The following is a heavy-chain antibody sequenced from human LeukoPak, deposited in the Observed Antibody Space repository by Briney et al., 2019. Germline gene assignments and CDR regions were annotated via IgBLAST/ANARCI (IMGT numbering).Heavy chain of an antibody. Sequence: SETLSPTCAVYGGSFSGYYWSWIRQPPGKGLEWIGEINHSGSTNYNPSLKSRVTISVDTSKNQFSLKLSSVTAADTAVYYCARVLGYCSGGSCYESYFDYWGQGTLVTVSS. CDR2: INHSGST. V-gene: IGHV4-34*01. J-gene: IGHJ4*02. D-gene: IGHD2-15*01. CDR3: ARVLGYCSGGSCYESYFDY. CDR1: GGSFSGYY.